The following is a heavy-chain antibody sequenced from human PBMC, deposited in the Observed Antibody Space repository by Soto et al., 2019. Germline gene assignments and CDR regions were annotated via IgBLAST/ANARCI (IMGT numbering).Heavy chain of an antibody. CDR3: ARRWGVYFDY. V-gene: IGHV4-30-4*01. J-gene: IGHJ4*02. CDR1: GVSISSGDYY. D-gene: IGHD2-8*01. CDR2: IYYSGST. Sequence: SETLSLTCTVSGVSISSGDYYWSWIRQPPGKGLEWIGYIYYSGSTYYNPSLKSRVTISVDTSKNQFSLKLSLKLSSVTAADTAVYYCARRWGVYFDYWGQGTLVTVS.